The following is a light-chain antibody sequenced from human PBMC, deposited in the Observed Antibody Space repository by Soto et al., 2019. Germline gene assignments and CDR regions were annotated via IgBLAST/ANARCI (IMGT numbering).Light chain of an antibody. Sequence: QSVLTQPASVSGSPGQSISISCTGTSSDVGGYKYVSWYQQHPGKAPKLLIYEVSNRPSGVSNRFSGSKSDNTASVTISGLQAEDEADYYCSSYTTTNTPVFGTGTRSPS. CDR1: SSDVGGYKY. CDR3: SSYTTTNTPV. CDR2: EVS. V-gene: IGLV2-14*01. J-gene: IGLJ1*01.